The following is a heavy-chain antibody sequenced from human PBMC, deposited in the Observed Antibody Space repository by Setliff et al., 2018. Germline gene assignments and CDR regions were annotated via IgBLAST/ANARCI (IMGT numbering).Heavy chain of an antibody. Sequence: PSETLSLTCTVSGGSIDSGDYYWNWIRQPPGKGLEWIGYIYFSGSTYYNPSLKSRVTLSLDISTSTGYMELSSLRSEDTAMYYCARIGPSNWGIRGYNWLDPWGQGTLVTVSS. CDR1: GGSIDSGDYY. CDR2: IYFSGST. D-gene: IGHD6-13*01. V-gene: IGHV4-30-4*02. J-gene: IGHJ5*02. CDR3: ARIGPSNWGIRGYNWLDP.